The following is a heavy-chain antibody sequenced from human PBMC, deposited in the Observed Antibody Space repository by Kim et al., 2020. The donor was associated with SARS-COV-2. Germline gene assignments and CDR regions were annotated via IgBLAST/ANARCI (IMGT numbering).Heavy chain of an antibody. J-gene: IGHJ3*02. D-gene: IGHD3-22*01. Sequence: TPPFQGQVTISADKSISTAYLQWSSLKASDTAMYYCASPYSSGYYFAFDIWGQGTMVTVSS. V-gene: IGHV5-51*01. CDR3: ASPYSSGYYFAFDI.